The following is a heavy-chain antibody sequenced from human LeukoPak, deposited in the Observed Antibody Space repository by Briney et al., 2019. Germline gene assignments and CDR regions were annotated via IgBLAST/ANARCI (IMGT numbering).Heavy chain of an antibody. CDR3: ARLSVTVTSPGFDY. CDR1: GGSISSYY. Sequence: SETLSLTCTVSGGSISSYYWSWIRQPPGKGLEWIGYIYYSGSTNYNPSLKSRVTISVDTSKNQFSLKLSSVTAADTAVYYCARLSVTVTSPGFDYWGQGTLVTVS. D-gene: IGHD4-17*01. J-gene: IGHJ4*02. CDR2: IYYSGST. V-gene: IGHV4-59*08.